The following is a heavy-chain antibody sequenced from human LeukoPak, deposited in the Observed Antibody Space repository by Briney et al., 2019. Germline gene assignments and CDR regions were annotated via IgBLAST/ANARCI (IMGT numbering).Heavy chain of an antibody. CDR1: GGSISSYY. D-gene: IGHD3-3*01. CDR2: IYTSGST. Sequence: PSETLSLTCTVSGGSISSYYWSWIRQPPGKGLERIGYIYTSGSTNYNPSLKSRVTISVDTSKNQFSLKLSSVTAADTAVYYCARLQHPTTIFGVVHYMDVWGKGTTVTVSS. CDR3: ARLQHPTTIFGVVHYMDV. V-gene: IGHV4-4*09. J-gene: IGHJ6*03.